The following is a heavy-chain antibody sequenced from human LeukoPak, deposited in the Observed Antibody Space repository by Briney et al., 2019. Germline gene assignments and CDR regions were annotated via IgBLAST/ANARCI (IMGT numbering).Heavy chain of an antibody. D-gene: IGHD6-19*01. J-gene: IGHJ5*02. Sequence: PSETLSLTCTVSGYSISSGYFWGWLRPPPGKVLEWVGIIYHSGINNYHPFHKSLTTLSVTSSNKLFSLMLSSVTAADAAVYCCARDPQWLVGNRVPGGQGTLVIVSS. V-gene: IGHV4-38-2*02. CDR3: ARDPQWLVGNRVP. CDR1: GYSISSGYF. CDR2: IYHSGIN.